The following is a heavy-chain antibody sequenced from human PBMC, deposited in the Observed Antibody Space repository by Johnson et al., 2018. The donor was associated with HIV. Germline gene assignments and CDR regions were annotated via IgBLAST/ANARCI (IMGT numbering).Heavy chain of an antibody. Sequence: MQLVESGGGLVQPGGSLRLSCAASGFTVSSNYMSWVRQAPGKGLEWVAVIYSGGSTYYAASVKGRFTISRDNSKNTLYLQMNSLRAEDTAVYYCAKAGYSSGWYRVLYSNDAFYIWGQGTMVTVSS. D-gene: IGHD6-19*01. V-gene: IGHV3-66*02. CDR1: GFTVSSNY. CDR2: IYSGGST. J-gene: IGHJ3*02. CDR3: AKAGYSSGWYRVLYSNDAFYI.